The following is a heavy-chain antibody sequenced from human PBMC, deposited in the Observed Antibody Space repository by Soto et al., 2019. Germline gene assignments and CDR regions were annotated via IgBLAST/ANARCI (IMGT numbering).Heavy chain of an antibody. J-gene: IGHJ4*02. D-gene: IGHD1-26*01. Sequence: KTSETLSLTCAVSGASISNTDWWSWVRQPPGKGLEWIGEIFHSGTTNCDPSLKSRVTISLDKSKSLFSLTLTSLTAADTAVYYCATPGAGDFDYWGQGTLVTVSS. CDR1: GASISNTDW. CDR2: IFHSGTT. V-gene: IGHV4-4*02. CDR3: ATPGAGDFDY.